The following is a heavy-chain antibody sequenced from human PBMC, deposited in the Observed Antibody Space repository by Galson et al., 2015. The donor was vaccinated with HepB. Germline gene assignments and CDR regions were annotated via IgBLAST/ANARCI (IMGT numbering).Heavy chain of an antibody. CDR1: GFAFSNYG. J-gene: IGHJ4*02. Sequence: SLRLSCAASGFAFSNYGMHWVRQSPGKGLEWVALISSDGNSRYYADSVKGRFTVSRDNSKNTLSLQMNSLTPDDTSVFYCARDNDYWHYSLAYWGQGTLVTVSS. D-gene: IGHD3-3*01. CDR3: ARDNDYWHYSLAY. CDR2: ISSDGNSR. V-gene: IGHV3-30-3*01.